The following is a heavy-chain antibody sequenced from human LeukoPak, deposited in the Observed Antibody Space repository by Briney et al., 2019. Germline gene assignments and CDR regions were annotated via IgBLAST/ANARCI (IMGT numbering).Heavy chain of an antibody. V-gene: IGHV4-34*01. CDR3: ARAGYYDFWSGYPETWFDP. CDR1: GGSFSGYY. D-gene: IGHD3-3*01. J-gene: IGHJ5*02. CDR2: INHSGST. Sequence: SETLSLTCAVYGGSFSGYYWSWIRQPPGKGLEWIGEINHSGSTNYNPSLKSRVTISVDTSKNQFSLKLSSVTAADTAVYYCARAGYYDFWSGYPETWFDPWGQGTLVTVSS.